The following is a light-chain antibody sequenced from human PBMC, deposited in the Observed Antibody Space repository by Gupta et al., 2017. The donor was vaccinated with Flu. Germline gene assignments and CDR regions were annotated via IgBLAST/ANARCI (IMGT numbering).Light chain of an antibody. Sequence: GDRVTVTCRASQTVTTSLAWYRQKPGRAPQLLLFQASTLHGGVPSTFSGSGSGTDFNLTISSLQPDDFATYYCQQYASYPWTFGQGTRVEFK. J-gene: IGKJ1*01. CDR1: QTVTTS. V-gene: IGKV1-5*03. CDR3: QQYASYPWT. CDR2: QAS.